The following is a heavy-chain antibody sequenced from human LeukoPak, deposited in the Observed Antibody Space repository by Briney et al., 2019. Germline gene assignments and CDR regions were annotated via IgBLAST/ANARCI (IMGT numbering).Heavy chain of an antibody. J-gene: IGHJ4*02. Sequence: ASVKVSCKASGYTFTSYDINWVRQATGQGLEWMGWMNPNSGNTGYAQKFQGRVTMTRNTSISTAYMELSSLRSEDTAVYYCARATRRYCSGGSCYVEYYFDYWGQGTLVTVSS. CDR1: GYTFTSYD. V-gene: IGHV1-8*01. CDR3: ARATRRYCSGGSCYVEYYFDY. CDR2: MNPNSGNT. D-gene: IGHD2-15*01.